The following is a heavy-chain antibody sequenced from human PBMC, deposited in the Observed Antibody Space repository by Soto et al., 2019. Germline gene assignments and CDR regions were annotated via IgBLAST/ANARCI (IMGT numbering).Heavy chain of an antibody. V-gene: IGHV1-3*01. CDR1: GYTFTSNA. D-gene: IGHD6-19*01. CDR2: INAGNGNT. J-gene: IGHJ4*02. Sequence: QVQLVQSGAEVKKPGASVKVSCKSSGYTFTSNAIHGVRQAPGQRLEWMGWINAGNGNTKYSQKFQDRVTITRDTSASTAYMELSSLRSEDTAVYYCARDLGGWPDYWGQGTMVTVSS. CDR3: ARDLGGWPDY.